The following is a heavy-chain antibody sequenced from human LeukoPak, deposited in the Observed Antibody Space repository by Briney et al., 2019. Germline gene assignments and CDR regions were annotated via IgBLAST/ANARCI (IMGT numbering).Heavy chain of an antibody. CDR2: IYTSGST. Sequence: SETLSLTCTVSGGSISSYYWSWIRQPAGKGLEWIGRIYTSGSTNYNPSLKSRVTMSVDTSKNQFSLKLSSVTAADTAVYYCAGDGRHDYGGNSDAFDIWGQGTMVTVSS. J-gene: IGHJ3*02. CDR3: AGDGRHDYGGNSDAFDI. D-gene: IGHD4-17*01. V-gene: IGHV4-4*07. CDR1: GGSISSYY.